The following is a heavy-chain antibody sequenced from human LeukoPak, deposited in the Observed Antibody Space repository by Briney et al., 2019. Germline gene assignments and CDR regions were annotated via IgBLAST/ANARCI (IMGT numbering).Heavy chain of an antibody. CDR3: LTTD. CDR1: GFTFSSYA. Sequence: GGSLRLSCAASGFTFSSYAMSWVRQAPGKGLEWVANIKQEGSKKFYVDSVKGRFTISRDNPRNSLYLQMSSLRADDTAIYYCLTTDGGQGTKVTVS. V-gene: IGHV3-7*01. CDR2: IKQEGSKK. D-gene: IGHD4-11*01. J-gene: IGHJ3*01.